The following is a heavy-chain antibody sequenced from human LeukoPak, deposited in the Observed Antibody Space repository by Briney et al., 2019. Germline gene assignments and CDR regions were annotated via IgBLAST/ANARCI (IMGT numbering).Heavy chain of an antibody. CDR1: GGSISSSSYY. CDR3: ARQDPPIAVRGYYYYMDV. V-gene: IGHV4-39*01. Sequence: SETLSLTCTVSGGSISSSSYYWAWIHQPPGKGLEWIGSVYYSGSTYYNPSLKSPVTIPVDTSKNQFSLNLTSVTAADTAVYYCARQDPPIAVRGYYYYMDVWGKGTTVTVSS. D-gene: IGHD6-6*01. CDR2: VYYSGST. J-gene: IGHJ6*03.